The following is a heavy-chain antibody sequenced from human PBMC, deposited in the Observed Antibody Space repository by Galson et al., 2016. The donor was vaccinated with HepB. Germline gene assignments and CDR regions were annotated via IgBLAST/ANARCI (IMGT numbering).Heavy chain of an antibody. V-gene: IGHV3-23*01. D-gene: IGHD3-16*02. J-gene: IGHJ5*02. Sequence: SLRLSCAASGFTFSSYAMSWVRQAPGKGLEWVSSISGSGGSTYYADSVKGRFTISRDNSKNTLYLQMNSLRAEDTAVYYCAKSPDMSTFGGIIVIPVHWFDPWGQGTMVTVSS. CDR3: AKSPDMSTFGGIIVIPVHWFDP. CDR2: ISGSGGST. CDR1: GFTFSSYA.